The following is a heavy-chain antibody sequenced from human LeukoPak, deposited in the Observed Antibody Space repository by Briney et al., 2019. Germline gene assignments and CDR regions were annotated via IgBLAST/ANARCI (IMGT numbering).Heavy chain of an antibody. CDR1: GASVSTGYYY. CDR3: ASLVEAATNWLDP. V-gene: IGHV4-31*03. CDR2: VYYDGST. J-gene: IGHJ5*02. D-gene: IGHD6-13*01. Sequence: SETLSLTCTVSGASVSTGYYYWSWICQHPGKGLEWIGYVYYDGSTYYNPSLKSRITMSLDTSKHQFSLRMNSVTAADSAVYYCASLVEAATNWLDPWGQGTLVTVSS.